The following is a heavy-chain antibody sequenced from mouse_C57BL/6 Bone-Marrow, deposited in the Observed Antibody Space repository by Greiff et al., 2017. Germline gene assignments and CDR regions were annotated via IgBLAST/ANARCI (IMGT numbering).Heavy chain of an antibody. CDR1: GYTFTSYW. D-gene: IGHD2-4*01. J-gene: IGHJ2*01. CDR3: AIYYDYDY. V-gene: IGHV1-61*01. CDR2: IYPSDSET. Sequence: QVQLKQPGAELVRPGSSVKLSCKASGYTFTSYWMDWVKQRPGQGLEWIGNIYPSDSETHYNQKFKDKATVTVDKSSSTAYMQLSSLTSEDSAVYYCAIYYDYDYWGQGTTLTVSS.